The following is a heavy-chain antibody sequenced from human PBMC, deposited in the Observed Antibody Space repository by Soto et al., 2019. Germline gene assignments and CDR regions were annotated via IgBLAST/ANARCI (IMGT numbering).Heavy chain of an antibody. CDR2: IIPILGMA. CDR3: AGLTCTNGICYTFNWFDP. Sequence: QVQLVQSGAEVKKPGSSVKVSCKASGGTLSSYTISWVRQAPGQGLEWMGRIIPILGMANYAQKFQGRVTITADKSTSTAYMELTSLTSEDTAVYFCAGLTCTNGICYTFNWFDPWGQGTLVTVSS. D-gene: IGHD2-8*01. CDR1: GGTLSSYT. V-gene: IGHV1-69*02. J-gene: IGHJ5*02.